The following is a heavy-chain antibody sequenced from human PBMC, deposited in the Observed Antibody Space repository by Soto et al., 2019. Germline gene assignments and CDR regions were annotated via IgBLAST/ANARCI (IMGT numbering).Heavy chain of an antibody. J-gene: IGHJ5*02. CDR3: ARLGGYYQSLDT. V-gene: IGHV4-59*08. Sequence: QVQLQESGPGLVKASETLSLTCTVSGGSIDTYYWSWIRQPPGKGLQWIGYIYYSGSTTYSPSLKSRVTISVARLKNQFSLKLTSVTAADTAVYYCARLGGYYQSLDTWGQGTLVTVSS. D-gene: IGHD3-3*01. CDR1: GGSIDTYY. CDR2: IYYSGST.